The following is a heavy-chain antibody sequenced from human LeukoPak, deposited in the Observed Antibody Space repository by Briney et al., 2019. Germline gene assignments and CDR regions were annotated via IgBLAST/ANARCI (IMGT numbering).Heavy chain of an antibody. V-gene: IGHV4-59*01. Sequence: SETLSLTCTVYGGSISSYYWSWIRQPPGKGLEWIGYIYYSGSTNYNPSLKSRVTISVDTSKNQFSLKLSSVTAADTAVYYCARALDRTGRSDYWGQGTLVTVSS. CDR1: GGSISSYY. D-gene: IGHD3/OR15-3a*01. J-gene: IGHJ4*02. CDR2: IYYSGST. CDR3: ARALDRTGRSDY.